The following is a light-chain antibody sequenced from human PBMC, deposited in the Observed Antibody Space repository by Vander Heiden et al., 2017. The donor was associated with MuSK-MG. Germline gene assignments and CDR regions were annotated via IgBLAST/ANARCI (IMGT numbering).Light chain of an antibody. CDR1: DIATQS. Sequence: SSVLTPPPSVSVAPGQTARLTCGGDDIATQSVSWYQQKPGQAPVLVGYGNYNRPTGIPERFTGSNSGNTATLTISGVEAGDEADYYCQVWDSRHDDYVFGGGTQVTVL. CDR2: GNY. V-gene: IGLV3-21*02. CDR3: QVWDSRHDDYV. J-gene: IGLJ1*01.